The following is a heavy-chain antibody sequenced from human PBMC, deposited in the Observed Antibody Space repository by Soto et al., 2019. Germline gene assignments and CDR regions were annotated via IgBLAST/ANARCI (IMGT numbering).Heavy chain of an antibody. CDR2: ISSSSSMI. J-gene: IGHJ4*02. D-gene: IGHD3-10*01. CDR3: ERYGGTSWSMVPGVTGGFDY. CDR1: GFTFSSYT. V-gene: IGHV3-48*01. Sequence: EVQLVESGGGLVQPGGSLRISCAASGFTFSSYTMNWVRQAPGKGLEWVSYISSSSSMIYYADSVKGRFTISRDNGKNSMYLLMNSLRGEDTAVYYGERYGGTSWSMVPGVTGGFDYWGQGTLVTVSS.